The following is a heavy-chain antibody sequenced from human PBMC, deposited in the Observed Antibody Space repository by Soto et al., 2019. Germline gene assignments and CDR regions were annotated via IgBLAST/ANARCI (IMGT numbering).Heavy chain of an antibody. D-gene: IGHD3-22*01. J-gene: IGHJ4*02. Sequence: PGGSLRLSCAASGFPFSSYTMNWVRQAPGEGLEWVSCISSSSSTKFYADSVKGRFTISRDNAKNSLYLQMNSLRAEDTAVYYCPRDPPYIYDSSGSSHDFWGQGTLVTVSS. CDR2: ISSSSSTK. V-gene: IGHV3-48*01. CDR3: PRDPPYIYDSSGSSHDF. CDR1: GFPFSSYT.